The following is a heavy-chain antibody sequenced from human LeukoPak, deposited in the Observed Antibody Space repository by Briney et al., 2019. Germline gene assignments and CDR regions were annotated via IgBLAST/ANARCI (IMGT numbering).Heavy chain of an antibody. J-gene: IGHJ5*02. Sequence: PSETLSLTCTVSGGSISSGSCYWSWIRQPAGKGLEWIGRIYTSGSTYYNPSLKSRVTISVDTSKNQFSLKLSSVTAADTAVYYCARRLYDSSGYYRNWFDPWGQGTLVTVSS. D-gene: IGHD3-22*01. CDR2: IYTSGST. V-gene: IGHV4-61*02. CDR3: ARRLYDSSGYYRNWFDP. CDR1: GGSISSGSCY.